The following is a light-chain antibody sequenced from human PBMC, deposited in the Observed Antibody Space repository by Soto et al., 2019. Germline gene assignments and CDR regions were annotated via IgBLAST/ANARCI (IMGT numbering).Light chain of an antibody. J-gene: IGLJ2*01. CDR1: SSDVGSYNL. V-gene: IGLV2-23*02. CDR2: EVT. Sequence: QSALTQPASVSGSPGQSITISCTGTSSDVGSYNLVSWYQQHPGKVPKLMIYEVTKRPSGVSNRFSVSKSGITASLTISGLQAEDEADYYCCSYAGPTTFVLFGGGTKLTVL. CDR3: CSYAGPTTFVL.